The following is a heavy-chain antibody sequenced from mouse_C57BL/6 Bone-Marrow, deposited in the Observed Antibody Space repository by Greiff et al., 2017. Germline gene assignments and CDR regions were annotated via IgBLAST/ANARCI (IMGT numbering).Heavy chain of an antibody. CDR3: ARGDYDWFAY. CDR2: IYPRSGNT. CDR1: GYTFTSYG. V-gene: IGHV1-81*01. J-gene: IGHJ3*01. D-gene: IGHD2-4*01. Sequence: QVQLQQSGAELARPGASVKLSCKASGYTFTSYGISWVKQRTGPGLEWIGEIYPRSGNTYYNEKFKGKATLTADKSSSTAYMELRSLTSEDSAVYFCARGDYDWFAYWGQGTLVTVSA.